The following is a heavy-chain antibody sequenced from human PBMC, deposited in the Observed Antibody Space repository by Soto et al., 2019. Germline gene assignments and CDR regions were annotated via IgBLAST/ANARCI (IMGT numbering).Heavy chain of an antibody. J-gene: IGHJ4*02. CDR3: AGARTNYYNTSDYDF. Sequence: WASVKVSCKASGYTFIGYYMHWVRQAPGQGLEWMGWINPNSGDTNYAQKFQGRVTMTRDTSISTAYTELSRLRFDDTAVYYCAGARTNYYNTSDYDFWGQGTLVTVSS. D-gene: IGHD3-22*01. CDR1: GYTFIGYY. V-gene: IGHV1-2*02. CDR2: INPNSGDT.